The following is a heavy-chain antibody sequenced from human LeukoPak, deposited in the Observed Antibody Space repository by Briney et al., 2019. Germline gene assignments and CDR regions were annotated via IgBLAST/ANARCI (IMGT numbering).Heavy chain of an antibody. J-gene: IGHJ4*02. Sequence: ASVKVSCKASGYTFASFGISWVRQAPGQGLEWMGWISAYNGNTNYAQKLQGRVTMTTDTSTSTAYMELRSLRSDDTAVYYCARDYSSGLLDYWGQGTLVTVSS. D-gene: IGHD6-19*01. CDR3: ARDYSSGLLDY. CDR2: ISAYNGNT. V-gene: IGHV1-18*01. CDR1: GYTFASFG.